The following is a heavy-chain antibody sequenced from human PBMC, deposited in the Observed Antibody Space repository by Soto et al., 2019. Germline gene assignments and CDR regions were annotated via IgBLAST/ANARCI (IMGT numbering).Heavy chain of an antibody. J-gene: IGHJ4*02. Sequence: QVQLVQSGAEVKKPGASVKVSCKASGYTFTSYAISWVRQAPGQGLEWMGWISAYNGNTNYAQKLQGRVTMTTVTATRAAYMELRSLRSADTAVYYCARDAPPEDYWGQGTLVTVSS. V-gene: IGHV1-18*01. CDR3: ARDAPPEDY. CDR2: ISAYNGNT. CDR1: GYTFTSYA.